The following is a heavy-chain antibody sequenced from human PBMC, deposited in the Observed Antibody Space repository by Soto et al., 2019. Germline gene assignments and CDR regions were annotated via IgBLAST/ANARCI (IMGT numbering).Heavy chain of an antibody. Sequence: EASVNVSCTSSGYTFTSYGISWVRQSPGQGLEWMGWISAYNGNTNYAQKLQGRVTMTTDTSTSTAYMELRSLRSDDTAVYYCARAVVPAAIPLWYYYYYGMDVWGQGTTVTVSS. CDR3: ARAVVPAAIPLWYYYYYGMDV. J-gene: IGHJ6*02. CDR1: GYTFTSYG. CDR2: ISAYNGNT. D-gene: IGHD2-2*02. V-gene: IGHV1-18*01.